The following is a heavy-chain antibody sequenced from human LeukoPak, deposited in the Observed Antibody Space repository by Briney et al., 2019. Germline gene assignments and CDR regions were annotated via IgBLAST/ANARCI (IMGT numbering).Heavy chain of an antibody. J-gene: IGHJ4*02. CDR1: GGSISSYY. CDR2: IYYSGST. V-gene: IGHV4-59*08. CDR3: ARHSGSYFSHFDY. D-gene: IGHD1-26*01. Sequence: SETLSLTCTVSGGSISSYYWSWIRQPPGKGLEWIGYIYYSGSTNYNPSLKSRVTVSVDTSKNQFSLKLSSVTAADTAVYYCARHSGSYFSHFDYWGQGTLVTVPS.